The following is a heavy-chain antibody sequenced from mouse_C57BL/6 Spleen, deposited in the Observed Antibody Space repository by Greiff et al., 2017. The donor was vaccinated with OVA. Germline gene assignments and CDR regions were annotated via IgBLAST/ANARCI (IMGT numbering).Heavy chain of an antibody. J-gene: IGHJ2*01. CDR2: IYPGDGDT. CDR1: GYAFSSYW. V-gene: IGHV1-80*01. Sequence: VKLQESGAELVKPGASVKISCKASGYAFSSYWMNWVKQRPGKGLEWIGQIYPGDGDTNYNGKFKGKATLTADKSSSTAYMQLSSLTSEDSAVYFCARGSTTVVVDYWGQGTTLTVSS. D-gene: IGHD1-1*01. CDR3: ARGSTTVVVDY.